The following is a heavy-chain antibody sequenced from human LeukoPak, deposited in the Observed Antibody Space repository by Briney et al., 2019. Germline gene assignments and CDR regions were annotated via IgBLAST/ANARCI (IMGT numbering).Heavy chain of an antibody. V-gene: IGHV4-39*01. CDR3: ARFTGYSYGRTFDY. J-gene: IGHJ4*02. D-gene: IGHD2-15*01. Sequence: PSETLSLTCTVSGDSISSSSYYWGWIRQPPGKGLEWIGSIYYSGSTYYNPSLKSRVTIFVDTSKNQFSLKLGSVTAADTAVYYCARFTGYSYGRTFDYWGQGTRVIVSS. CDR1: GDSISSSSYY. CDR2: IYYSGST.